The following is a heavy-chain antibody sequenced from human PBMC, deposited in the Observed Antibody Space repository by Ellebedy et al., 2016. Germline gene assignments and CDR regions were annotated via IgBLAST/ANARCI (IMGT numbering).Heavy chain of an antibody. CDR2: ITWNGSAI. CDR1: GFTFSSYG. V-gene: IGHV3-9*01. D-gene: IGHD3-3*01. J-gene: IGHJ4*02. Sequence: SLKISXAASGFTFSSYGMHWVRQAPEKGLEWVSGITWNGSAIDYADSVKGRFTISRDNAKNSLFLQMNSLRPEDTALYFCARDIGGRGDYWGQGTLVTVSS. CDR3: ARDIGGRGDY.